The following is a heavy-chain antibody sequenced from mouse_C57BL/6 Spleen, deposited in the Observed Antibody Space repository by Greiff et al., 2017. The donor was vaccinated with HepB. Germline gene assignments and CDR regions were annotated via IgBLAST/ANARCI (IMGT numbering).Heavy chain of an antibody. CDR3: ARGEGYFAY. CDR1: GYTFTSYW. J-gene: IGHJ3*01. V-gene: IGHV1-50*01. Sequence: VQLQQPGAELVKPGASVKLSCKASGYTFTSYWMQWVKQRPGQGLEWIGEIDPSDSYTNYNQKFKGKATLTVDTSSSTAYMQLSSLTSEDSAVYYCARGEGYFAYWGQGTLVTVSA. CDR2: IDPSDSYT.